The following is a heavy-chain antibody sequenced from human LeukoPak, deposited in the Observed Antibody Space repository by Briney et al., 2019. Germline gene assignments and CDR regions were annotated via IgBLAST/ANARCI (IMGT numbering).Heavy chain of an antibody. CDR2: ISVYSGNT. CDR3: ARDSRYCSGGSCYFYVFDY. D-gene: IGHD2-15*01. CDR1: GYTFTSYG. J-gene: IGHJ4*02. V-gene: IGHV1-18*04. Sequence: ASVKVSCKTSGYTFTSYGLSWVRQAPGQGLEWMGWISVYSGNTNYARKFQGRVTMTTDTSTSTAYMDLRSLRSDDTAVYYCARDSRYCSGGSCYFYVFDYWGQGTLVTVSS.